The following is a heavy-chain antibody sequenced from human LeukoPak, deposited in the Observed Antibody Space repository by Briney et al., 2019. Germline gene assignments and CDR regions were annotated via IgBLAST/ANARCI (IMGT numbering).Heavy chain of an antibody. V-gene: IGHV1-69*04. Sequence: EASVKVSCKASGDTFSTYAISWVRQAPGQGLEWMGRIIPILGIANYAQKFQGRVTMTTDTSTSTAYMELRSLRSDDTAVYYCARVRDDFWSGYYANRYFDYWGQGTLVTVSS. D-gene: IGHD3-3*01. CDR1: GDTFSTYA. CDR3: ARVRDDFWSGYYANRYFDY. J-gene: IGHJ4*02. CDR2: IIPILGIA.